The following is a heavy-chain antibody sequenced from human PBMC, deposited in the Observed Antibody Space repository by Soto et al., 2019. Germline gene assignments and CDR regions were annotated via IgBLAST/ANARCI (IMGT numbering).Heavy chain of an antibody. Sequence: EVHLLESGGGLVQPGGSLRLSCAASGFTFTNYGINWVRQAPGKGLDWVATISGDGANKHYADSVKGRFTISRDNSKKTVLLQINCLRADDTAVFYCGRDAGDAGEMFDYWGQGTHVTVSS. CDR2: ISGDGANK. D-gene: IGHD2-21*02. J-gene: IGHJ4*02. CDR1: GFTFTNYG. V-gene: IGHV3-23*01. CDR3: GRDAGDAGEMFDY.